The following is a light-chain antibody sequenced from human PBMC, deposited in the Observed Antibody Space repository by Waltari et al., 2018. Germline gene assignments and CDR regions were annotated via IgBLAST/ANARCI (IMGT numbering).Light chain of an antibody. CDR1: SSDVGGYKY. CDR2: EVS. J-gene: IGLJ2*01. Sequence: QSALTQPPSASGSPGQSVTISCTGTSSDVGGYKYVSWYQQHPGKAPKLMIYEVSKRPSGVPDRFSGSKSGNTASLTVSGLQAEDEADYYCSSYAGSNKMLFGGGTKLTVL. V-gene: IGLV2-8*01. CDR3: SSYAGSNKML.